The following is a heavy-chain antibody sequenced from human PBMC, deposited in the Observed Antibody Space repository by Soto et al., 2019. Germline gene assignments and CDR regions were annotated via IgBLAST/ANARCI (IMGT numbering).Heavy chain of an antibody. CDR3: ASEPYPGIAVAGLTSYVDY. Sequence: ASVKVSCKASGYTFTSYAMHWVRQAPGQRLEWMGWINAGSGNTKYSQKFQGRVTITRDTSASTAYMELSSLRSEDTAVYYCASEPYPGIAVAGLTSYVDYWG. V-gene: IGHV1-3*01. D-gene: IGHD6-19*01. CDR1: GYTFTSYA. CDR2: INAGSGNT. J-gene: IGHJ4*01.